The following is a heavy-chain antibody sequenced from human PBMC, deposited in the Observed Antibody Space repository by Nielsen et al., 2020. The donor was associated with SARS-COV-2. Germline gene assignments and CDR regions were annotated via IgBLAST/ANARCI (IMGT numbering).Heavy chain of an antibody. D-gene: IGHD3-9*01. Sequence: SVKVSCKASGGTFSTYAINWVRQAPGQGLEWVGRINPILGLADYAQKFQDRVTITADKSTPTAYMELSSLKSEDTAVYYCARGGFRRRYFHHMDVWGKGTTVTVSS. V-gene: IGHV1-69*04. J-gene: IGHJ6*03. CDR3: ARGGFRRRYFHHMDV. CDR1: GGTFSTYA. CDR2: INPILGLA.